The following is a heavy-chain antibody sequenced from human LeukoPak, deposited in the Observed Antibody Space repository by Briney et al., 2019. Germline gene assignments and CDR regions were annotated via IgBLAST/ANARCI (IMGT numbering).Heavy chain of an antibody. D-gene: IGHD3-10*01. J-gene: IGHJ6*03. V-gene: IGHV4-4*02. Sequence: SETLSLTCAVSGGSISSSYWWSWVRQPPGKGLEWIGEVYHSGSTNYNPSLKSRVTISVDTSKNQFSLKLSSVTAADTAVYYCARQRSYGSGSRNYYYYYMDVWGKGTTVTISS. CDR1: GGSISSSYW. CDR2: VYHSGST. CDR3: ARQRSYGSGSRNYYYYYMDV.